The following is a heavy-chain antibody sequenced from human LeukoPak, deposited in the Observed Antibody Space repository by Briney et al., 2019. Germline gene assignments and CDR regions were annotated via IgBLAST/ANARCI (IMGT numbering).Heavy chain of an antibody. Sequence: PSQTLSLTCTVSGGSISSGSYYWSWIRQPAGKGLEWIGRIYTSGSTNYNPSLKSRVTISVDTSKNQFSLKLSSVTAADTAVYYCARELTTVTTTWFDPWGQGTLVTVSS. V-gene: IGHV4-61*02. J-gene: IGHJ5*02. CDR1: GGSISSGSYY. CDR2: IYTSGST. D-gene: IGHD4-17*01. CDR3: ARELTTVTTTWFDP.